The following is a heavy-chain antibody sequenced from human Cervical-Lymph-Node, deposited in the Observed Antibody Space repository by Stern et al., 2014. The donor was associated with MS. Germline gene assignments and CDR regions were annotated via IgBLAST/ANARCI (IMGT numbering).Heavy chain of an antibody. D-gene: IGHD5-18*01. CDR1: GASVSSGSYD. Sequence: QLQLQESGPGLVKPSETLSLTCTVSGASVSSGSYDWGCIRQPPGKGLEWIGYTYYTGITNYTTSLESLSTISVDTSKKPCSLSLSSVTAADTAVYYCARGIKLWFLAFDIWGQGTMVTVSS. CDR3: ARGIKLWFLAFDI. CDR2: TYYTGIT. J-gene: IGHJ3*02. V-gene: IGHV4-61*03.